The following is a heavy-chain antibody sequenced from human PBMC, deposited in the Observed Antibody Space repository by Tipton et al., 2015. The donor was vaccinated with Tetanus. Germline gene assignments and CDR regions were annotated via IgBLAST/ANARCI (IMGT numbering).Heavy chain of an antibody. CDR3: AREVPAAGHFDS. CDR1: GGSISGSY. V-gene: IGHV4-59*01. Sequence: TLSLTCAVSGGSISGSYWNWIRQPPGEGLEWIGYVYYNGNTHYNPALKSRVTISVDTSKNQISLKLSSVTAADTAIYYCAREVPAAGHFDSWGQGTLVTVSS. D-gene: IGHD2-2*01. CDR2: VYYNGNT. J-gene: IGHJ4*02.